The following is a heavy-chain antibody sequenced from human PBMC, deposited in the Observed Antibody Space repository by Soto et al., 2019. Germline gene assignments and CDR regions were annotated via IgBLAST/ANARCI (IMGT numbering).Heavy chain of an antibody. CDR2: IFPGDSDT. V-gene: IGHV5-51*01. Sequence: DSLNISCKASGYNFARYWIGWVRQMPGKGLEWMGIIFPGDSDTRYSPSFQGQVTISADKSLTTAYVQWRSLKASDTAVYYCARHGGLDVWGQGTTVTVSS. J-gene: IGHJ6*02. CDR3: ARHGGLDV. CDR1: GYNFARYW. D-gene: IGHD6-25*01.